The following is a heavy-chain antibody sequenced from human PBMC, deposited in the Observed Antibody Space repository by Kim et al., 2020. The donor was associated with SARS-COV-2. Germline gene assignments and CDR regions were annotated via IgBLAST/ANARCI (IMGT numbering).Heavy chain of an antibody. V-gene: IGHV3-21*01. J-gene: IGHJ4*02. D-gene: IGHD6-13*01. CDR2: ISSSSAYI. Sequence: GGSLRLSCAASGFTFSGDSMIWVRQAPGKGLEWVSSISSSSAYIFYADSVRGRFTISRDNAKNSLYLQMNSLRAEDTAVYYCARHGLEGGNSCLHVWGQGTLVTVSS. CDR3: ARHGLEGGNSCLHV. CDR1: GFTFSGDS.